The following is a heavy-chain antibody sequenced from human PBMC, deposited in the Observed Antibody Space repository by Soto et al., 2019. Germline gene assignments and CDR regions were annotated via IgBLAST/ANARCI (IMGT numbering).Heavy chain of an antibody. CDR3: ARVTPGNNLYYFSGLDV. V-gene: IGHV3-30-3*01. Sequence: GGSLRLYCVASGFTYDTYGIHWVRQAPGKPLQWVALISYEGSNTYYADSVRGRCTICRDNSKHTLYLQINALRPEDTGGSYCARVTPGNNLYYFSGLDVWGQGTSVTVSS. D-gene: IGHD1-1*01. CDR2: ISYEGSNT. J-gene: IGHJ6*02. CDR1: GFTYDTYG.